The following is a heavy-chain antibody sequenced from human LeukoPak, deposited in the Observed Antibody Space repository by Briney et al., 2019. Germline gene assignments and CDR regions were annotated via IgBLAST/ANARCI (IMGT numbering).Heavy chain of an antibody. CDR3: ARGMYGASGSYFPTHGLKANKEPFDI. J-gene: IGHJ3*02. Sequence: GASVKVSCKASGGTFSSYAISWVRQAPGQGLEWMGGIIPIFGTANYAQKFQGRVTITADESTSTAYMELSSLRSEDTAVYYCARGMYGASGSYFPTHGLKANKEPFDIWGQGTMVTVSS. D-gene: IGHD1-26*01. CDR1: GGTFSSYA. CDR2: IIPIFGTA. V-gene: IGHV1-69*13.